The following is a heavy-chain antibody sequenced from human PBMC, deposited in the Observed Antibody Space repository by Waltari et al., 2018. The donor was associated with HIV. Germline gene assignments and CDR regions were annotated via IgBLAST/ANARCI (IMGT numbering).Heavy chain of an antibody. CDR2: ISSSGSVI. CDR1: GFTFSSYE. Sequence: EVQLLESGGGLVQPGGSLRLSCAASGFTFSSYEMNWFRQAPGKGLEWGSCISSSGSVIYYADSVKGRFTISRDNAKNSLYRQRNSLRAEDTAVYYCARLPVAGTGGFDYWGQGTLVTVSS. CDR3: ARLPVAGTGGFDY. V-gene: IGHV3-48*03. D-gene: IGHD6-19*01. J-gene: IGHJ4*02.